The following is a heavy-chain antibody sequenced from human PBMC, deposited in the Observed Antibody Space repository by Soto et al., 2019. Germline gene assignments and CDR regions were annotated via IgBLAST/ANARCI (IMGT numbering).Heavy chain of an antibody. Sequence: EEQLVESGGGLVQPGGPRRLSCAASGFTFDSYSMNWVRQAPGRGLEWVSYISSGSATIYYADSVKGRFTISRDNGKNSLYLQMNSLRDEDTAVYYCARDSASYSSSSGSYWYFDLWGRGTLVTVSS. CDR3: ARDSASYSSSSGSYWYFDL. CDR2: ISSGSATI. D-gene: IGHD6-6*01. V-gene: IGHV3-48*02. J-gene: IGHJ2*01. CDR1: GFTFDSYS.